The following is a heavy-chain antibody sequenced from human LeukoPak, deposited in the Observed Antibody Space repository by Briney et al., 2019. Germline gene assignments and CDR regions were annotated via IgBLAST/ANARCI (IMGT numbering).Heavy chain of an antibody. Sequence: PSETLSLTCTVAGGSISSSSYYWGWLRQPPGKGLEWIGSIYYSGTTYFNPSLKSPVAISLDTSKNQFSLKLSSVTAADTAVYYCARDPYYYGSGSYHWGQGTLVTVSS. CDR1: GGSISSSSYY. D-gene: IGHD3-10*01. V-gene: IGHV4-39*07. CDR2: IYYSGTT. J-gene: IGHJ4*02. CDR3: ARDPYYYGSGSYH.